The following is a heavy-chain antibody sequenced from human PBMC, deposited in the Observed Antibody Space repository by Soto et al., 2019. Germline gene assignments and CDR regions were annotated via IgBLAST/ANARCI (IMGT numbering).Heavy chain of an antibody. J-gene: IGHJ4*02. CDR1: GFCFSSYA. CDR2: IWYDGSNK. Sequence: GXSLRLSFAASGFCFSSYAPHWFRQAPGKGLEWVAVIWYDGSNKYYADSVKGRFTISRDNSKNTLYLQMNSLRAEDTAVYYCARDSEYDSTFFDYWGQGTLVTVSS. D-gene: IGHD3-22*01. V-gene: IGHV3-33*01. CDR3: ARDSEYDSTFFDY.